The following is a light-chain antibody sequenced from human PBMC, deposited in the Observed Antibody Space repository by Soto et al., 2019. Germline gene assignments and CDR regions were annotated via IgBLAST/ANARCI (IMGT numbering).Light chain of an antibody. J-gene: IGKJ1*01. Sequence: DILLIQSPSSLSASVGDSVTITCRASQSVLSYLNWYQQKPGEAPKLIISRSYNLRPGIPWPVRGTGQGTEFTLSIGSLQRDDSATYFCQQTDNGPWTFGQGTKVEIK. CDR2: RSY. CDR3: QQTDNGPWT. CDR1: QSVLSY. V-gene: IGKV1-39*01.